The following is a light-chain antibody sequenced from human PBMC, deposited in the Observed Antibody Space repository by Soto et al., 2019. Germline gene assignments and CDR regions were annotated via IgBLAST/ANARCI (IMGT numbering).Light chain of an antibody. CDR1: ESVRNN. CDR2: HAS. Sequence: EIVMTQSPATLSVSPGEIATLSCRASESVRNNLAWYQQKHGQAPRLLIYHASTRATGIPARFSGSGSGTELTLTITSLQPEDSAAYYCQQYNKWPLTFGGGTRVDIK. J-gene: IGKJ4*01. CDR3: QQYNKWPLT. V-gene: IGKV3-15*01.